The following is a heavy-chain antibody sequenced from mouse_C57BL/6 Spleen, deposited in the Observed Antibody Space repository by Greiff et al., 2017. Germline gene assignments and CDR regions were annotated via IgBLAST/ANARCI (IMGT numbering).Heavy chain of an antibody. CDR2: IYPGDGDT. J-gene: IGHJ2*01. V-gene: IGHV1-80*01. CDR3: ARSGYGYYFDY. CDR1: GYAFSSYW. D-gene: IGHD2-2*01. Sequence: QVQLKESGAELVKPGASVKISCKASGYAFSSYWMNWVKKRPGKGLEWIGQIYPGDGDTNYNGKFKGKATLTADKASSTAYMQLSSLTSEDSAVYFCARSGYGYYFDYWGQGTTLTVSS.